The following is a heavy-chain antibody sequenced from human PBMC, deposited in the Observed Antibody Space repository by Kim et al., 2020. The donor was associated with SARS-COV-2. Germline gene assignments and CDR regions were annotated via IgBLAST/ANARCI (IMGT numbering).Heavy chain of an antibody. Sequence: SETLSLTCTVSGGSVSSGSYYWSWIRQPPGKGLEWIGYMYYSGGTNYNPSLKSRVTISVDTSKNQFSLKLSSVTAADTAVYYCARVGVYYGSGNWFDPWGQGTLVTVSS. J-gene: IGHJ5*02. CDR3: ARVGVYYGSGNWFDP. V-gene: IGHV4-61*01. CDR1: GGSVSSGSYY. D-gene: IGHD3-10*01. CDR2: MYYSGGT.